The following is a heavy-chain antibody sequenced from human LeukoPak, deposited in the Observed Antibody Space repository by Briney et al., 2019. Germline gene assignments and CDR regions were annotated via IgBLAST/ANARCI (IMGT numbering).Heavy chain of an antibody. CDR1: GGTFSSYA. Sequence: SVKVSCKASGGTFSSYAISWVRQAPGQGLEWMGGIIPIFGTANYAQKFQGRVTITADESTSTAYMELSSLRSEDTAVYYCARVRIAVAGNYYYYYMDVWGKGTTVTISS. V-gene: IGHV1-69*13. CDR2: IIPIFGTA. D-gene: IGHD6-19*01. CDR3: ARVRIAVAGNYYYYYMDV. J-gene: IGHJ6*03.